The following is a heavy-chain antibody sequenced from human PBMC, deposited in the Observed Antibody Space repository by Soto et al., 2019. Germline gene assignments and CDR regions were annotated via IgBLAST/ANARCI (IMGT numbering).Heavy chain of an antibody. CDR2: IYPGGSDT. CDR3: ARQYCSGGSCYPSNDAFEI. V-gene: IGHV5-51*01. D-gene: IGHD2-15*01. CDR1: GYSFTSYW. J-gene: IGHJ3*02. Sequence: GESLKISCKGSGYSFTSYWIGWVRQMPGKGLEWMGIIYPGGSDTRYSPSFQGQVTISANKSISTAYLQWSSLKASDTAMYYCARQYCSGGSCYPSNDAFEIWGQGTMVTVSS.